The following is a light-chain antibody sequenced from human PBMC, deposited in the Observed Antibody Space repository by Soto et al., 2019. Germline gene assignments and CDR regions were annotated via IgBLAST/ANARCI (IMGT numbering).Light chain of an antibody. CDR2: AAS. CDR3: QHYGGMWT. CDR1: QSISSY. Sequence: DIQMTQPPSSLSASVGDRVTITCRASQSISSYLNWYQQKPGKAPKLLIYAASSLQSGVPSRFSGSGSGTDFTLTISSLQPDDFASYCCQHYGGMWTFGQGTKVDIK. V-gene: IGKV1-39*01. J-gene: IGKJ1*01.